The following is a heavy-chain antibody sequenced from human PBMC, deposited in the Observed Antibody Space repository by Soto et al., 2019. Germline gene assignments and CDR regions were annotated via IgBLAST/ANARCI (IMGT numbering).Heavy chain of an antibody. Sequence: QVQLVQSEAEVKKPGSSVKVSCKASGGTFSNYAISCVLQAPGQGLECMGGIIPIFSTANYSQKFQGRVTITADESTSTAYMELSSLRSEDTAVYYCARDLGAPGDYWGQGTLVTVSS. V-gene: IGHV1-69*01. CDR1: GGTFSNYA. CDR3: ARDLGAPGDY. CDR2: IIPIFSTA. J-gene: IGHJ4*02.